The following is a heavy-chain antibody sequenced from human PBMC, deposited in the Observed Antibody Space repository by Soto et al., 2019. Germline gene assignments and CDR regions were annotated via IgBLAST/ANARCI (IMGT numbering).Heavy chain of an antibody. Sequence: PGGSLRLSCAASGFTFSSYAMHWVRQAPGKGLEWVAVISYDGSNKYYADSVKGRFTISRDNSKNTLYLQMNSLRAEDTAVYYCARRLERDYYYGMDVWGQGTTVTSP. J-gene: IGHJ6*02. CDR2: ISYDGSNK. CDR3: ARRLERDYYYGMDV. D-gene: IGHD1-1*01. CDR1: GFTFSSYA. V-gene: IGHV3-30-3*01.